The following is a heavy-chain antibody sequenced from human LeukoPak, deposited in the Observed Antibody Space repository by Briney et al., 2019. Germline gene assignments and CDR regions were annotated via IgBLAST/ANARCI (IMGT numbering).Heavy chain of an antibody. J-gene: IGHJ6*02. D-gene: IGHD3-3*02. Sequence: GGSLRLSCAASGFTFSSYGIHWVRQAPGKGLEWVAVIWYDGSNENYEDSVKGRFTISRDNSKNTLYLQMNSLRAEDTAVYYCSRNALSDYGMAVWGQGTTVTVS. CDR2: IWYDGSNE. V-gene: IGHV3-33*08. CDR1: GFTFSSYG. CDR3: SRNALSDYGMAV.